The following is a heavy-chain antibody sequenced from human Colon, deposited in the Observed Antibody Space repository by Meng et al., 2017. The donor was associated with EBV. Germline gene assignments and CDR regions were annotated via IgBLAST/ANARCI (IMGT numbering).Heavy chain of an antibody. V-gene: IGHV4-30-4*01. CDR2: IYYTGST. CDR3: ARNYYFDY. J-gene: IGHJ4*02. Sequence: RLWGSRPGRGTPSQSLALTCAVSGGSINGGDYSWGWIRQPPGKCLAWIGYIYYTGSTYYNPSLKSRVTISMDTSKNQFSLRLSSVTAADTAVYYCARNYYFDYWGQGTLVTVSS. CDR1: GGSINGGDYS.